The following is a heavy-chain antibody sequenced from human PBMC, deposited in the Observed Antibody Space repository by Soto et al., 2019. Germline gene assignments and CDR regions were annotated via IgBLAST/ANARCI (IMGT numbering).Heavy chain of an antibody. CDR1: GGSFSGYY. CDR3: AALHMSPRKRWRELGGMDV. CDR2: INHSGST. V-gene: IGHV4-34*01. J-gene: IGHJ6*02. Sequence: PSETLSLTCAVYGGSFSGYYWSWIRQPPGKGLEWIGEINHSGSTNYNPSLKSRVTISVDTSKNQFSLKLSSVTAADTAVYYCAALHMSPRKRWRELGGMDVWGQGTTVTVSS. D-gene: IGHD3-10*01.